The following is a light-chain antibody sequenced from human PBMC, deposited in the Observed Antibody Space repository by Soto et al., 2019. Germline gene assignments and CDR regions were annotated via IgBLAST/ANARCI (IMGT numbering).Light chain of an antibody. V-gene: IGKV1-5*01. CDR2: DAS. Sequence: DVQMTQSPSTLSASVGDRVTITCRASQSISSWLAWYQQKPGKAPNLLIYDASSLESGVPSRFSGSGSGTEFTLTISRLQPDDFATYYCLEYDSYPWTYGQGTKVDIK. CDR3: LEYDSYPWT. CDR1: QSISSW. J-gene: IGKJ1*01.